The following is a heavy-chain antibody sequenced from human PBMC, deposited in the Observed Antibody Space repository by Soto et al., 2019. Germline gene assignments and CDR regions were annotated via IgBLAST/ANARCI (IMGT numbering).Heavy chain of an antibody. Sequence: EVQLVESGGGLVQPGGSLRLSCAASGFTFSSYDMHWVRQATGKGLEWVSAIGTAGDTNSQGSVKGRFSITRENDTNSLYLQMNSLRAGDTAVYYCASDLGDYHFDYWGQGTLVTVSS. CDR3: ASDLGDYHFDY. V-gene: IGHV3-13*01. D-gene: IGHD4-17*01. CDR1: GFTFSSYD. CDR2: IGTAGDT. J-gene: IGHJ4*02.